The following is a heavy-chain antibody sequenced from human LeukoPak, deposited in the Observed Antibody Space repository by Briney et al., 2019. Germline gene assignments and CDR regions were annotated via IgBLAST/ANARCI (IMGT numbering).Heavy chain of an antibody. CDR2: IYYSGST. CDR1: GGSISSGDYY. J-gene: IGHJ5*02. Sequence: SETLSLTCTVSGGSISSGDYYWSWIRQPPRKGLEWIGYIYYSGSTYYNPSLKSRVTISVDTSKNQFSLKLSSVTAADTAVYYCARGIPNWFDPWGQGTLVTVSS. CDR3: ARGIPNWFDP. D-gene: IGHD5-18*01. V-gene: IGHV4-30-4*08.